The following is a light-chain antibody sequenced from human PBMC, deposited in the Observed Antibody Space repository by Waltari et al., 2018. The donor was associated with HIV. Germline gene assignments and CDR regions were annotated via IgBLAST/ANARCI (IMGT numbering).Light chain of an antibody. CDR3: RHRSNWPPVT. V-gene: IGKV3-15*01. Sequence: VLTQAPATLSASPGERAPLSSWASSNVNNSLAGNPRKPGEAPRIIINGASTRATGVPARFSGSGSATAFTLTITTLQSEYFAVSYCRHRSNWPPVTFGQGTR. J-gene: IGKJ5*01. CDR2: GAS. CDR1: SNVNNS.